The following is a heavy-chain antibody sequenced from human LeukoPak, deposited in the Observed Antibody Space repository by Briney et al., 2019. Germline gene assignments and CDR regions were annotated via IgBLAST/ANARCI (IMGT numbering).Heavy chain of an antibody. CDR2: IKQDGSGK. J-gene: IGHJ6*03. Sequence: GGTLRHSCAASGFTFSSYWMSWVRQAPGKGLEWVANIKQDGSGKYYVDSVKGRFTISRDNAKNSLYLQMNSLRAEDTAVYYCARVGTIFGVVTHYNMDVWGKGTTVIVSS. D-gene: IGHD3-3*01. CDR3: ARVGTIFGVVTHYNMDV. CDR1: GFTFSSYW. V-gene: IGHV3-7*01.